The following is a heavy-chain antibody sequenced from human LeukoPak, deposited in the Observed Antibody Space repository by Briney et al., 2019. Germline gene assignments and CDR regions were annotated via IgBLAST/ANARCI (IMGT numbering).Heavy chain of an antibody. Sequence: PGRSLRLSCAASGFTFSSYGMHWVRQAPGKGLEWVAVISYDGSNKYYADSVKGRFTISRDNSKNTLYLQMNSLRAEDTAAYYCAKQPQLVYFDYWGQGTLVTVSS. CDR2: ISYDGSNK. J-gene: IGHJ4*02. D-gene: IGHD6-13*01. CDR3: AKQPQLVYFDY. V-gene: IGHV3-30*18. CDR1: GFTFSSYG.